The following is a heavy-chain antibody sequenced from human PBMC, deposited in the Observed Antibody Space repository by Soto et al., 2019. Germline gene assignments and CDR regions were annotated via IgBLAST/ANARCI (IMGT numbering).Heavy chain of an antibody. CDR3: ARIRRGPNGVLDYYYYGMDV. J-gene: IGHJ6*02. V-gene: IGHV2-26*01. Sequence: QVTLKESGPVLVKPTETLTLTCTVSGFSLSNARMGVSWIRQPPGKALEWLAHIFSNDEKSYSTSLKSRLTISKDTSKSQVVLTMTNMDPVDTATSYCARIRRGPNGVLDYYYYGMDVWGQGTTVTVSS. CDR1: GFSLSNARMG. CDR2: IFSNDEK. D-gene: IGHD6-13*01.